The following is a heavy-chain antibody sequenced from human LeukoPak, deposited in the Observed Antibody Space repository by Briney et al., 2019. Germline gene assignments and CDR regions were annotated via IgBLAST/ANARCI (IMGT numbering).Heavy chain of an antibody. V-gene: IGHV3-23*01. CDR1: GFTFSSYA. Sequence: GGSLRLSCAASGFTFSSYAMSWVRQAPGRGLEWVSAISGSGGSTYYADSVKGRLTISRDNSTTTLFLHLNSLGAGDSAVFYCAKDGTNYGLGTSFDNWGQGPLVTVSS. J-gene: IGHJ4*02. CDR2: ISGSGGST. D-gene: IGHD3-10*01. CDR3: AKDGTNYGLGTSFDN.